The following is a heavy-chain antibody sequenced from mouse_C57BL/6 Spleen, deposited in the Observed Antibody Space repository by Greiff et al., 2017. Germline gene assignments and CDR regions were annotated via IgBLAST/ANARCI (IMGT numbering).Heavy chain of an antibody. CDR3: ARCEAPYAMDY. CDR1: GYAFTNYL. J-gene: IGHJ4*01. V-gene: IGHV1-54*01. Sequence: QVQLQQSGAELVRPGTSVKVSCKASGYAFTNYLIEWVKQRPGQGLEWIGVINPGSGGTNYNEKFKGKATLTADKSSSTAYMQLSSLTSEDSAVYFCARCEAPYAMDYWGQGTSVTVSS. D-gene: IGHD3-2*02. CDR2: INPGSGGT.